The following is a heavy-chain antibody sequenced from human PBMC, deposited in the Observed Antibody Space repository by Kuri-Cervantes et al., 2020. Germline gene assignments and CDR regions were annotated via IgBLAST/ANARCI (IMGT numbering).Heavy chain of an antibody. D-gene: IGHD3-3*01. V-gene: IGHV4-59*01. CDR2: IYYSGST. CDR3: ARTEGREGNDFWSGYYYYYYGMDV. CDR1: GGSISSYY. Sequence: SETLSLTCTVSGGSISSYYWSWIRQPPGKGLEWIGYIYYSGSTNYNPSLKSRVTISVDTSKNQFSLKLSSVTAADTAVYYCARTEGREGNDFWSGYYYYYYGMDVWGQGTTVTVSS. J-gene: IGHJ6*02.